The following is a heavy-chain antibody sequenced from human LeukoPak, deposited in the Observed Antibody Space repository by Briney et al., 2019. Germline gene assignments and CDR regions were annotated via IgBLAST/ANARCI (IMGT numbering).Heavy chain of an antibody. V-gene: IGHV1-2*02. CDR2: INPNSGGT. Sequence: ASVKVSCKASGYTFTGYYIHWVRQAPGQGPEWMGWINPNSGGTNYAQKFQGRVTMTSDTSTSTVYMELSSLRSEDTAVYYCARAGDYFDYWGQGTLVTVSS. CDR3: ARAGDYFDY. CDR1: GYTFTGYY. J-gene: IGHJ4*02.